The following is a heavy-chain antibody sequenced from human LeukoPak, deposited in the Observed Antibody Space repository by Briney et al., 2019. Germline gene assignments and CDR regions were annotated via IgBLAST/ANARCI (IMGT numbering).Heavy chain of an antibody. D-gene: IGHD3-9*01. Sequence: SGGSLRLSCAASGFTFDDYAMHWVRHAPGKGLEWVSGISWNSGSIGYADSVKGRFTISRDNAKNSLYLQMNSLRAEDTALYYCAKARDILTGYYNYYFDYWGQGTLVTVSS. CDR2: ISWNSGSI. V-gene: IGHV3-9*01. CDR3: AKARDILTGYYNYYFDY. CDR1: GFTFDDYA. J-gene: IGHJ4*02.